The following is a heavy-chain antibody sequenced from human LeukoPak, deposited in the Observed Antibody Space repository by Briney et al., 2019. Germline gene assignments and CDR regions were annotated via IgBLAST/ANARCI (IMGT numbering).Heavy chain of an antibody. CDR1: GYTFINNW. V-gene: IGHV1-46*01. CDR3: ARDNSVGDIAWWFDP. CDR2: IDPTGTGT. Sequence: ASVKVSCKASGYTFINNWMHWVRQAPGQGLEWIGLIDPTGTGTLYAQKFQGRVTMTRDMSTSTDYMELSSLRSEDTAVYYCARDNSVGDIAWWFDPWGQGTLVTVSS. J-gene: IGHJ5*02. D-gene: IGHD3-10*01.